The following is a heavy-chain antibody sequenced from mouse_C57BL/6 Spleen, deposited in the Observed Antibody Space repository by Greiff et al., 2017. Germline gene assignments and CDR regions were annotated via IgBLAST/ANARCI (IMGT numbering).Heavy chain of an antibody. J-gene: IGHJ2*01. CDR2: IYPGDGDT. V-gene: IGHV1-82*01. Sequence: QVQLQQSGPELVKPGASVKISCKASGYAFSSSWMNWVKQRPGKGLEWIGRIYPGDGDTNYNGKFKGKATLTADKSSSTAYMQLSRLTSEDSAVYFCARGGITTAYFDYWGQGTTLTVSS. D-gene: IGHD1-1*01. CDR3: ARGGITTAYFDY. CDR1: GYAFSSSW.